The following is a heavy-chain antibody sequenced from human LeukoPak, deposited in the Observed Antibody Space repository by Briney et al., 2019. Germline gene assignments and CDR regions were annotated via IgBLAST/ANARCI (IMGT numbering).Heavy chain of an antibody. D-gene: IGHD6-19*01. Sequence: PGRSLRLSCAASGFTFSRYGMNWVRQAPGKGLEWVALIWYDASLDFHADSMKGRFTISRDNSNNTVYLQLNSLRADDTAVYYCVRGSSGGDWCFDLWGRGTLVTVSS. CDR2: IWYDASLD. CDR3: VRGSSGGDWCFDL. J-gene: IGHJ2*01. V-gene: IGHV3-33*01. CDR1: GFTFSRYG.